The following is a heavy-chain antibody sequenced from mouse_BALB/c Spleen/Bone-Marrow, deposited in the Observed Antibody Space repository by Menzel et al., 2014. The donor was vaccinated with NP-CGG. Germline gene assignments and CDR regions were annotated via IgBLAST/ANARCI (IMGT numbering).Heavy chain of an antibody. V-gene: IGHV5-12-2*01. CDR3: ARHKNWAFDY. D-gene: IGHD4-1*01. CDR1: GFTFSSYT. J-gene: IGHJ2*01. Sequence: EVQLVESGGGLVQPGGSLKLSCAASGFTFSSYTMSWVRQTPEKRLEWVAYISNGGGSTYYPDTVKGRFTISRDNAKNTLYLQMSSLKSEGTAMYYCARHKNWAFDYWGQGTTLTVSS. CDR2: ISNGGGST.